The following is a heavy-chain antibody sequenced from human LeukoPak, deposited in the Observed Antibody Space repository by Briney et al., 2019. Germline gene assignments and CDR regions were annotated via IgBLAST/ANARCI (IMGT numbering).Heavy chain of an antibody. Sequence: GGSLRLSCAASGFTFTSYAMSWVRQAPGKGLEWVSAISGSGGSTYYADSVKGRFTISRDNSKNTLYLQMNSLRAEDTAVYYCAKDASAMVYSFVDYWGQGTLVTVSS. CDR2: ISGSGGST. CDR3: AKDASAMVYSFVDY. CDR1: GFTFTSYA. V-gene: IGHV3-23*01. D-gene: IGHD5-18*01. J-gene: IGHJ4*02.